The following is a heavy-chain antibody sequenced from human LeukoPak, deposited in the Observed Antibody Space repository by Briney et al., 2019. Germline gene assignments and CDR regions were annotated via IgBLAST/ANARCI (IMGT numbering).Heavy chain of an antibody. CDR2: ISSSGSTI. D-gene: IGHD1-20*01. V-gene: IGHV3-11*04. Sequence: PGGSLRLSCAASEFTFSDYYMSWIRQAPGKGLEWVSYISSSGSTIYYADSVKGRFTISRDNAKNSLYLQMNSLRAEDTAVYYCARVSRYNWYDFDYWGQGTLVTVSS. CDR3: ARVSRYNWYDFDY. CDR1: EFTFSDYY. J-gene: IGHJ4*02.